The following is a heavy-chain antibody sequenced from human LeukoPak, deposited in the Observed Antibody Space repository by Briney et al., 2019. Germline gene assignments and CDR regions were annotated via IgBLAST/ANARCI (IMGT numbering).Heavy chain of an antibody. CDR1: GDIISNNNAA. V-gene: IGHV6-1*01. D-gene: IGHD3-16*01. Sequence: SQTLSLTCAISGDIISNNNAAWAWIRQSPSRGLEWLGRSYYTSWWYNDYAVSVKSRITINPDTSKNQFSLQLNSVTPEDTAVYYCARGWAHLDYWGQGTLVTVSS. CDR2: SYYTSWWYN. CDR3: ARGWAHLDY. J-gene: IGHJ4*02.